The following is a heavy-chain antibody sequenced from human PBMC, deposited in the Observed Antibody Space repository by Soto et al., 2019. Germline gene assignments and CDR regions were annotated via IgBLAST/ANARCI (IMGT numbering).Heavy chain of an antibody. D-gene: IGHD3-22*01. CDR2: TRNKANSYTT. V-gene: IGHV3-72*01. Sequence: EVQLVASGGDLVQPGGSLRLSCAASGFTSSDHYVDWVRQAPGKGLEWVGRTRNKANSYTTEYAASVKARFTISRDDSLNSLYLQMNNLKTEDTAIYYCASSDSSGYFHYWGQGPLVTVSS. J-gene: IGHJ4*02. CDR3: ASSDSSGYFHY. CDR1: GFTSSDHY.